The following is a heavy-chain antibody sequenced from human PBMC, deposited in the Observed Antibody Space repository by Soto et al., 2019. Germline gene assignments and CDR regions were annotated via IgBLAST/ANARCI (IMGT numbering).Heavy chain of an antibody. Sequence: QVQLVQSGAEVKKPVSSVKVSCKASGGTLSNYAISWVRQAPGQGLEWMGGIIPILGSANYAQKFQDRVTITADESTSTTYMELSSLRSEDAAVYYCASRERVGAFDSWGQGTVVTVSS. V-gene: IGHV1-69*01. CDR1: GGTLSNYA. CDR2: IIPILGSA. D-gene: IGHD1-26*01. CDR3: ASRERVGAFDS. J-gene: IGHJ3*02.